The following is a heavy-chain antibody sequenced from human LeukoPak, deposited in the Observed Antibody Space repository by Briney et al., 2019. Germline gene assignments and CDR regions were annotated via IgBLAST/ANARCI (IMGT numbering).Heavy chain of an antibody. V-gene: IGHV4-4*07. CDR2: IHTSGNT. D-gene: IGHD6-13*01. CDR1: GGSISSYF. CDR3: AREKNQLGFDP. J-gene: IGHJ5*02. Sequence: PSETLSLTCTVSGGSISSYFWSWIRQPAGKGLEWIGRIHTSGNTNYNPSLKSRVTMTVDTSKNQFSLNLTSVTAADTAEYYCAREKNQLGFDPWGQGTLVTVPS.